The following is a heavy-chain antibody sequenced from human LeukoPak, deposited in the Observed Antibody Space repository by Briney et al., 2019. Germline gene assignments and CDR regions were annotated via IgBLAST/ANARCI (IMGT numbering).Heavy chain of an antibody. J-gene: IGHJ5*02. V-gene: IGHV1-69*13. CDR1: GGTFSSYA. CDR2: IIPIFGTA. CDR3: AMGNVLRFLNWFDP. D-gene: IGHD3-3*01. Sequence: SVKVSCKASGGTFSSYAMSWVRQAPGQGLEWMGGIIPIFGTANYAQKFQGRVTITADESTSTAYMELSSLRPEDTAVYYCAMGNVLRFLNWFDPWGQGTLVTVSS.